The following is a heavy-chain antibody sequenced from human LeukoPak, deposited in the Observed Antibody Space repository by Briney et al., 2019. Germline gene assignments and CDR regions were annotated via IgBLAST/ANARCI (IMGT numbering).Heavy chain of an antibody. D-gene: IGHD3-22*01. CDR1: EFTFSNYA. Sequence: GGSLRLSCAASEFTFSNYAMYWVRQAPGRGLEYVSAISTNGGSTDYANSVKGRFTISRDNSDNRVFLQMGTLRAEDMAVYYCARGGYYDSSGSFDYWGQGILVTVSS. V-gene: IGHV3-64*01. CDR2: ISTNGGST. CDR3: ARGGYYDSSGSFDY. J-gene: IGHJ4*02.